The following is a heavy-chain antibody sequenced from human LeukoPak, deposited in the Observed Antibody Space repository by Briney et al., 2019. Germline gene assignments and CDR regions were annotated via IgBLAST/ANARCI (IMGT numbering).Heavy chain of an antibody. D-gene: IGHD2-15*01. Sequence: QPGGSLRLSCAASGFTFSSYGMHWVRQAPGKGLEWVAVISYDESNKYYADSVKGRFTISRDNSKNTLYLQMNSLRSEDTAVYYCARDLGGDFDYWGQGTLVTVSS. CDR1: GFTFSSYG. CDR2: ISYDESNK. J-gene: IGHJ4*02. V-gene: IGHV3-30*03. CDR3: ARDLGGDFDY.